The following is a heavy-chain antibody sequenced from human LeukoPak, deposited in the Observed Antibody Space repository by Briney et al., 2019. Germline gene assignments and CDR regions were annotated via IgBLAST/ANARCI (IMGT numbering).Heavy chain of an antibody. J-gene: IGHJ4*02. V-gene: IGHV2-70*11. Sequence: SGPALVKPAQTLTLTCTFSGFSLTSSGMSVTWVRQPPGKALEWLGRIEWDDDKYYSTSLKTRLTISKDTSKNQVVLTMTNMDPVDTATYYCARLRLPQTTHDFWGQGALVSVSS. CDR2: IEWDDDK. CDR1: GFSLTSSGMS. CDR3: ARLRLPQTTHDF. D-gene: IGHD1-14*01.